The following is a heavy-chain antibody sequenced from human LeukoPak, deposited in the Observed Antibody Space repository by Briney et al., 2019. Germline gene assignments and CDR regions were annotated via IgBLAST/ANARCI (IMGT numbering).Heavy chain of an antibody. CDR3: ARDYYGSGSYDY. CDR2: ISSNGGST. V-gene: IGHV3-64*01. D-gene: IGHD3-10*01. Sequence: GGSLGLSCAASGFTFSSYAMHWVRQAPGKGLEYVSAISSNGGSTYYANSVRGRFTISRDNSKNTLYLQMGSLRAEDMAVYYCARDYYGSGSYDYWGQGTLVTVSS. CDR1: GFTFSSYA. J-gene: IGHJ4*02.